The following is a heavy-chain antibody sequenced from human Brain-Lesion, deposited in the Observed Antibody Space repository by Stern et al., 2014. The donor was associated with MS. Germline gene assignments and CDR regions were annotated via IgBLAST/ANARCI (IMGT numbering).Heavy chain of an antibody. Sequence: QVQLGQSGAEVKKPGASVKVSCKTSGYIFTGYYIHWVRQAPGQGLEWMAWINPNNGGTKYAQEFQGRVTMSRDTSISTAYVELSSLTSDDTAVYYCARDQRGITIFGVVTDYYYLGMDVWGQGTTVTVSS. CDR1: GYIFTGYY. CDR3: ARDQRGITIFGVVTDYYYLGMDV. CDR2: INPNNGGT. J-gene: IGHJ6*02. V-gene: IGHV1-2*02. D-gene: IGHD3-3*01.